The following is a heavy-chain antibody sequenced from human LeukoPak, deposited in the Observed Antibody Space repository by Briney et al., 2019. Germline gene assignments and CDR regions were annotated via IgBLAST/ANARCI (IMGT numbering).Heavy chain of an antibody. D-gene: IGHD6-19*01. J-gene: IGHJ3*02. CDR3: ARGSSGWYPPNAFDI. V-gene: IGHV1-46*01. Sequence: AASVKVSCKASGYTFTSYYMHWVRQAPGQGLEWMGIINPSGGSTSYAQKFQGRVTMTRDMSTSTAYMELRSLRSDDTAVYYCARGSSGWYPPNAFDIWGQGTMVTVSS. CDR2: INPSGGST. CDR1: GYTFTSYY.